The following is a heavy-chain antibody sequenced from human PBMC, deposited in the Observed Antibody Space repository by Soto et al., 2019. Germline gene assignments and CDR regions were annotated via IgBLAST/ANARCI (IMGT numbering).Heavy chain of an antibody. V-gene: IGHV3-30*18. D-gene: IGHD6-6*01. CDR3: AKDRVRIAARPGPVDGMDV. J-gene: IGHJ6*02. Sequence: GGSLRLSCAASGFTFSSCGMHWVRQAPGKGLEWVAVISYDGSNKYYADSVKGRFTISRDNSKNTLYLQMNSLRAEDTAVYYCAKDRVRIAARPGPVDGMDVWGQGTTVTVSS. CDR2: ISYDGSNK. CDR1: GFTFSSCG.